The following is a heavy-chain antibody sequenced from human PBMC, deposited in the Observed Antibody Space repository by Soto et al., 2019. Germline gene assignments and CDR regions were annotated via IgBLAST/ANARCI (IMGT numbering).Heavy chain of an antibody. CDR3: AKDDWSIYSGSYFSY. D-gene: IGHD1-26*01. Sequence: GGSLRLSCAASGFTFSSYAMSWVRQAPGKGLEWVSAISGSGGSTYYADSVKGRFTISRDNSKNTLYLQMNSLRAEDTAVYYCAKDDWSIYSGSYFSYWGQGTLVTVSS. J-gene: IGHJ4*02. CDR2: ISGSGGST. V-gene: IGHV3-23*01. CDR1: GFTFSSYA.